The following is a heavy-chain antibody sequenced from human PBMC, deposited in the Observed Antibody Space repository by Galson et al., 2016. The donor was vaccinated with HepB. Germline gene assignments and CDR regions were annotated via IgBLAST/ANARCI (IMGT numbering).Heavy chain of an antibody. CDR1: GFTFSSYG. CDR2: ISYDGSNK. J-gene: IGHJ6*02. D-gene: IGHD1-1*01. Sequence: LRLSCAASGFTFSSYGMHWVRQAPGKGLEWVAVISYDGSNKYYADSVKGRFTISRDNSKNTLYLQMNSLRAEDTAVYYCAKDDNWNDAYYYYGMDFWGQGTTVTVSS. V-gene: IGHV3-30*18. CDR3: AKDDNWNDAYYYYGMDF.